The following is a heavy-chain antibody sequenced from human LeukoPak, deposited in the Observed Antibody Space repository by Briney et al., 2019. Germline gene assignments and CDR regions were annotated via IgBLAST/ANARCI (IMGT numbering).Heavy chain of an antibody. CDR3: ARRVPGFGELTFWFDP. J-gene: IGHJ5*02. CDR2: IYYSGRT. V-gene: IGHV4-59*12. CDR1: GGSISSYY. D-gene: IGHD3-10*01. Sequence: SETLSLTCTVSGGSISSYYWSWIRQPPGKGLEWIGYIYYSGRTSYNPSLKSRVTISVDTSKNQFSLRLSSVTAADTAVYYCARRVPGFGELTFWFDPWGQGTLVTVSS.